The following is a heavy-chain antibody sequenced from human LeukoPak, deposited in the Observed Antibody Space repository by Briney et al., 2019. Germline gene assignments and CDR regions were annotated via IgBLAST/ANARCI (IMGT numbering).Heavy chain of an antibody. V-gene: IGHV1-2*02. Sequence: GASVKVSCKSSGYTFTGHYIHWVRQAPGQGLEWMGWINPNSGGTNYAQKFQGRVTVTRDTSISTAYMELSRLRSDDTAVYYCARDSNINSYGLYYYYYYMDVWGKGTTVTVSS. D-gene: IGHD5-18*01. J-gene: IGHJ6*03. CDR1: GYTFTGHY. CDR2: INPNSGGT. CDR3: ARDSNINSYGLYYYYYYMDV.